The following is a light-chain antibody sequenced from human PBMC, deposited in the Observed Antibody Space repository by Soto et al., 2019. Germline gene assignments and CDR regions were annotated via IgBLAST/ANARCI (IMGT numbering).Light chain of an antibody. J-gene: IGKJ2*01. CDR1: ENVGVN. CDR3: QQSIDWPMYT. CDR2: GAS. V-gene: IGKV3-15*01. Sequence: VMTQSPATLSVSPGEGATLSCRVSENVGVNLAWYQQKPGQAPRLLIYGASTRATDIPARFSGSGSGTEFTLTISSLQPEDFAVYYCQQSIDWPMYTFAQGTKLEMK.